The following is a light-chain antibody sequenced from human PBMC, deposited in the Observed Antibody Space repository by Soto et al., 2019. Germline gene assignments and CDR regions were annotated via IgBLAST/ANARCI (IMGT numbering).Light chain of an antibody. CDR3: SSYSYSSAPNV. CDR1: SSDVGGYNY. CDR2: EVS. V-gene: IGLV2-14*01. Sequence: QSALTQPASVSGSPGQSITISCTGTSSDVGGYNYVSWYQQHPGKAPKLMIYEVSNRPSGVSNRFSGSKSGNTASLTISGLQPDDEADYYCSSYSYSSAPNVFGTGTKLTVL. J-gene: IGLJ1*01.